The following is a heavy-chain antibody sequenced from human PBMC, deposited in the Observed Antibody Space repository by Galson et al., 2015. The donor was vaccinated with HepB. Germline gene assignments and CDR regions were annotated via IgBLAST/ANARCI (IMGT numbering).Heavy chain of an antibody. V-gene: IGHV3-48*02. CDR1: GFTVSSYA. CDR3: ARGGAARPDY. J-gene: IGHJ4*02. D-gene: IGHD6-6*01. Sequence: PLRLACAASGFTVSSYAMSWVRQAPGKGLEWLSYISSSSSSSYYADSVKGRFTISRDNAKNSLYLQMNSLRDEDTAVDYCARGGAARPDYWGQGTLVTVSS. CDR2: ISSSSSSS.